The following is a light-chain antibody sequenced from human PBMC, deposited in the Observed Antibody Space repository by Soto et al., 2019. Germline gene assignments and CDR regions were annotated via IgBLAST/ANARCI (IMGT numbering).Light chain of an antibody. CDR2: GAS. J-gene: IGKJ1*01. Sequence: EIVLTQSPAALSLSPGERATLSCRASQSVSSNLAWHQQKPGQAPRLLIYGASTRATGIPDRFSGNGSGTECTLTISSLQSEDFAFYYCQQFNNWPWTFGQGTKVEIK. CDR3: QQFNNWPWT. V-gene: IGKV3-15*01. CDR1: QSVSSN.